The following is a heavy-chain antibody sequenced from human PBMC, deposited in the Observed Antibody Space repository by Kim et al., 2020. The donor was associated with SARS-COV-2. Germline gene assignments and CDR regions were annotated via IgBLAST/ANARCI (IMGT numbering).Heavy chain of an antibody. CDR1: GGSISSGDYY. Sequence: SETLSLTCTVSGGSISSGDYYWSWIRQPPGKGLEWIGYIYYSGSTYYNPSLKSRVTISVDTSKNQFSLKLSSVTAADTAAYYCARLWFGELLGPLDYWGQGTLVTVSS. CDR2: IYYSGST. V-gene: IGHV4-30-4*01. D-gene: IGHD3-10*01. J-gene: IGHJ4*02. CDR3: ARLWFGELLGPLDY.